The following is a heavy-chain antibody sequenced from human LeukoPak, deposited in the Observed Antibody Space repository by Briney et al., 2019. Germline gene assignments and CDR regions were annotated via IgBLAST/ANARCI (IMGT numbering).Heavy chain of an antibody. CDR2: ILPAGKES. V-gene: IGHV3-7*01. J-gene: IGHJ4*02. CDR3: MSAHGY. Sequence: GGSLRPSCVVSGYSFSTNMMTWVRQAPGKGLEWVATILPAGKESYRVDSVKGRFVISRDNAKNSLFLQMNSLRGDDTAVYYCMSAHGYWGQGTLVTVSS. CDR1: GYSFSTNM.